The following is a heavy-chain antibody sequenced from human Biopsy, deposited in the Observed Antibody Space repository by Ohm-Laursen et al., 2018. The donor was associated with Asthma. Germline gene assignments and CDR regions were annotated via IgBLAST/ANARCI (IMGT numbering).Heavy chain of an antibody. J-gene: IGHJ5*02. D-gene: IGHD6-13*01. CDR3: ARGQKSAGDRWFDP. Sequence: APVKVSCKASGYTFIGCHIHWMRQAPGQGLEWMGRINPNSGGTNYAQKFQGRVTMTRDTSISTAYMEVSRLRSDGTAVYYCARGQKSAGDRWFDPWGQGTLVTVSS. CDR1: GYTFIGCH. V-gene: IGHV1-2*06. CDR2: INPNSGGT.